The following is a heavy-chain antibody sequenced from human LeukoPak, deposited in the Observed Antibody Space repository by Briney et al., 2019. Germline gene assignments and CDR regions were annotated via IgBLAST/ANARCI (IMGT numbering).Heavy chain of an antibody. CDR1: GFSFSNYG. J-gene: IGHJ1*01. CDR3: AKGDTYDSSGYYYPQYFQH. V-gene: IGHV3-33*06. D-gene: IGHD3-22*01. CDR2: IWYDGSYK. Sequence: PGRSLRLSCAPSGFSFSNYGMHWVRQAPGNGLEWVAVIWYDGSYKYYADSVKGRFTISRDNSKNTLYLKMNSLRAEDTAVYYCAKGDTYDSSGYYYPQYFQHWGQGTLVTVSS.